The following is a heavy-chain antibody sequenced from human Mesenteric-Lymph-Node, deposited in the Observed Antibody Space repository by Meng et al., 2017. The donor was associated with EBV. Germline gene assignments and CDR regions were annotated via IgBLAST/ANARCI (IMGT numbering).Heavy chain of an antibody. J-gene: IGHJ4*02. D-gene: IGHD3-22*01. CDR3: ATDSSKGYYYFDY. V-gene: IGHV4-39*07. Sequence: LQQVSGPGLVKPSGTLSLTCSVSGVSISSAYCYWGWIRQTPGKGLEWIGTMYFGGSTNYNPSLESRVTISKDRANNQFSLKLTSVTAADTAVYYCATDSSKGYYYFDYWGRGALVTVSS. CDR1: GVSISSAYCY. CDR2: MYFGGST.